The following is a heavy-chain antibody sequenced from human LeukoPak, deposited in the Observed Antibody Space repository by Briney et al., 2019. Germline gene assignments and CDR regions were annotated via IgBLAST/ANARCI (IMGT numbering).Heavy chain of an antibody. J-gene: IGHJ5*02. Sequence: AGGSLRLSCAASGFTFSSYGMRWVRQAPGKGLEWEAIITDGGSNNYNAAFVKAHSTISRENSKNTLYLKMTTLEAEDTAVYYCAKGSHSSGSGWFDPWGQGTLVTVSS. V-gene: IGHV3-30*18. CDR1: GFTFSSYG. D-gene: IGHD6-25*01. CDR2: ITDGGSNN. CDR3: AKGSHSSGSGWFDP.